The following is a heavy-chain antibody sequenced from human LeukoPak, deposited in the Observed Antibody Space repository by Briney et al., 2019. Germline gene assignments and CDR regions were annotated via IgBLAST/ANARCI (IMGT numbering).Heavy chain of an antibody. V-gene: IGHV1-2*02. D-gene: IGHD4-4*01. Sequence: ASVKVSCKASGFTFTDYYIHWVRQAPGQGLEWMESIHPKSGGTKYAQKFQGRVTVTRDTSISAAYMELSRLTSDDTAVYYCARVGNHDNSNYRWSAPWGQGTLVTVSS. J-gene: IGHJ5*02. CDR2: IHPKSGGT. CDR3: ARVGNHDNSNYRWSAP. CDR1: GFTFTDYY.